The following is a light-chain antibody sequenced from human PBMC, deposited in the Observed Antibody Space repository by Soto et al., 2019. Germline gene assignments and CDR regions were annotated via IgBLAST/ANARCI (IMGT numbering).Light chain of an antibody. Sequence: QSVLTQPPSVSAAPGQTVTISCSGSSSNIGNNYVSWYQQLPGTAPKLLIYDNNKRPSGIPDRFSGSKSGTSATLGITGLQTGDEADYYCGTWDSSLSAYVFGTETKVTVL. CDR1: SSNIGNNY. J-gene: IGLJ1*01. V-gene: IGLV1-51*01. CDR3: GTWDSSLSAYV. CDR2: DNN.